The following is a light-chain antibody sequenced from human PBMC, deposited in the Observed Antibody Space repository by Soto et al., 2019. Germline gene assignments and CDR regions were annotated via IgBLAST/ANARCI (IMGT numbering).Light chain of an antibody. CDR1: HSVSNNY. Sequence: VLTQSPGSLSLSPGERATLSCRASHSVSNNYLAWYQQRPGQAPRLLIFGASTRATGVPDRFSGGGSGTDFTLTISSLEPEDVATYYCQKYNSAPHTFGGGTKVDIK. CDR3: QKYNSAPHT. V-gene: IGKV3-20*01. CDR2: GAS. J-gene: IGKJ4*01.